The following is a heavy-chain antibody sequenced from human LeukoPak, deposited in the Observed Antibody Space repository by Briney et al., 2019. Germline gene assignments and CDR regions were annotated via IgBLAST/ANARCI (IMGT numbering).Heavy chain of an antibody. CDR2: IYTSGST. D-gene: IGHD3-10*01. CDR1: GGSISSGSYY. Sequence: PSETLSLTCTVSGGSISSGSYYWSWIRQPAGKGLEWIGRIYTSGSTNYNPSLKSRVTISVDTSKNQFSLKLSSVTAADTAVYYCARDSFMVRGPNRYYYYYMDVWGKGTTVTISS. V-gene: IGHV4-61*02. J-gene: IGHJ6*03. CDR3: ARDSFMVRGPNRYYYYYMDV.